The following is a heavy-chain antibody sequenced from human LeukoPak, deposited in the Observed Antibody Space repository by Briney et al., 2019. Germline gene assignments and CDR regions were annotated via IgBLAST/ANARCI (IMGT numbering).Heavy chain of an antibody. J-gene: IGHJ3*02. D-gene: IGHD1-26*01. Sequence: ASVKVSCKVSGYTLTELSMHWVRQAPGKGLEWMGGFDPEDGETIYAQKFQGRVTMTEDTSTDTACMELSSLRSEDTAVYYCATVEEGEGGAFDIWGQGTMVTVSS. CDR1: GYTLTELS. CDR2: FDPEDGET. CDR3: ATVEEGEGGAFDI. V-gene: IGHV1-24*01.